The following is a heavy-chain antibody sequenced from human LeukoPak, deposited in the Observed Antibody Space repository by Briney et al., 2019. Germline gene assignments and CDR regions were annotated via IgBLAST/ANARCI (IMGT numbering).Heavy chain of an antibody. J-gene: IGHJ4*02. D-gene: IGHD3-22*01. CDR2: ISGSGHNT. CDR3: AKGSYYDSSGSFYFDY. V-gene: IGHV3-23*01. CDR1: GFTFSSYA. Sequence: QPGGSLRLSCAASGFTFSSYAMSWVRQAPGKGLEWVSGISGSGHNTYYADSVKGRFTISRDNSKNTLYVQVNSLGTEDTAAYYSAKGSYYDSSGSFYFDYWGQGTLVTVSS.